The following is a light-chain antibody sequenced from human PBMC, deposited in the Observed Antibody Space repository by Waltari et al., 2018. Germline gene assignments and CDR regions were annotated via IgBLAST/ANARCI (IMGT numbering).Light chain of an antibody. Sequence: YVLTQPPSVSVAPGQAATITCGGDNIATKSVNWYQGKPGQAPVLVIYYDSLRPSGIPERFSGSNSGITATLAISRVEAGDEADYYCQVWDSNMYGVFGGGTKVTVL. J-gene: IGLJ3*02. CDR1: NIATKS. CDR3: QVWDSNMYGV. CDR2: YDS. V-gene: IGLV3-21*01.